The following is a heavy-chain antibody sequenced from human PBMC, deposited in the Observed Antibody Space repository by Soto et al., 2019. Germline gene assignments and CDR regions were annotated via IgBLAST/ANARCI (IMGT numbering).Heavy chain of an antibody. CDR1: GFSLSTSGVG. D-gene: IGHD6-25*01. CDR2: IYWDDDK. CDR3: AHTRLRALDY. V-gene: IGHV2-5*02. Sequence: QITLKESGPTLVKPTQTLTLTCTFSGFSLSTSGVGVGWIRQPPGKALEWLALIYWDDDKRYSPSLKSRLTITKDTSKNQVVLTMTNMDLVDTATYYCAHTRLRALDYWGQGTLVTVSS. J-gene: IGHJ4*02.